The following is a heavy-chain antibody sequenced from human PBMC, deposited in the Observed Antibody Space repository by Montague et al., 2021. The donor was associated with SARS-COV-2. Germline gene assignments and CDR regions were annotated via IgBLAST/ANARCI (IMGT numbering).Heavy chain of an antibody. CDR2: IYDSGST. J-gene: IGHJ5*02. CDR3: ARENTVTTFGGPYDIDP. CDR1: GSSVRSYY. Sequence: SETLSLTCIVSGSSVRSYYWSWIRQPPGKGLEWIGYIYDSGSTNYNPSLKSRVTISVDTSKNQFSLKLSSVTAADTAVYYCARENTVTTFGGPYDIDPWGQGTLVTVSA. D-gene: IGHD4-17*01. V-gene: IGHV4-59*02.